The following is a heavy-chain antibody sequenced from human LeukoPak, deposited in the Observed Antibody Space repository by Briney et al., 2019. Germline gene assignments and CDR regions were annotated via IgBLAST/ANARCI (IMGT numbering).Heavy chain of an antibody. J-gene: IGHJ3*02. V-gene: IGHV3-33*01. D-gene: IGHD3-16*01. CDR3: ARERWGGSAFDT. CDR2: IWYDGSNK. CDR1: GITFTSCG. Sequence: GGSLRLSYAASGITFTSCGMRRVRQAPGKGLEWVAVIWYDGSNKFYADSVKGRFTISRDNSKNTLFLQMNILRAEDTAVYYCARERWGGSAFDTCGQGTMVTVSS.